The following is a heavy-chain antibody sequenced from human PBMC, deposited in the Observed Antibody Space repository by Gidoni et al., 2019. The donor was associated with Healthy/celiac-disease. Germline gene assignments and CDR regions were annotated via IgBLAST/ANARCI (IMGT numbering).Heavy chain of an antibody. CDR3: ARGGPWAAAGTPRGAFDI. Sequence: QVQLVESGGGVVQPGRSLRLSCAASGFTFSSYGMHWVRQAPGKGLEWVAVIWYDGSNKYYADSVKGRFTISRDNSKNTLYLQMNSLRAEDTAVYYCARGGPWAAAGTPRGAFDIWGQGTMVTVSS. CDR2: IWYDGSNK. D-gene: IGHD6-13*01. CDR1: GFTFSSYG. V-gene: IGHV3-33*01. J-gene: IGHJ3*02.